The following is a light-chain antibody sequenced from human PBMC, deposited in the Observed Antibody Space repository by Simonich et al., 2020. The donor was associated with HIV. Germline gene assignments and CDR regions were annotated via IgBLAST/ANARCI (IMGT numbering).Light chain of an antibody. CDR3: LQRSNWPLT. CDR2: DAS. CDR1: ENVSRY. V-gene: IGKV3-11*01. Sequence: EIVLTQSPATLSSSPGERATLSCRASENVSRYLAWYQQKPGQAPRLLIYDASNRATGIPARFSGSWSGTDFTLTISSLEPEDFAVYYCLQRSNWPLTFGGGTKVEIK. J-gene: IGKJ4*01.